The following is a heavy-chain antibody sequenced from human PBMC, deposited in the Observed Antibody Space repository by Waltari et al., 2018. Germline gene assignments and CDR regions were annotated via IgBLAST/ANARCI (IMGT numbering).Heavy chain of an antibody. CDR2: IVVGSGNT. CDR3: AAFFTGTTYYFDY. Sequence: QMQLVQSGPEVKKPGTSVKVSCKASGFTFTSSAVQWVRQARGQRLEWIGWIVVGSGNTNYAQTFQERVTITMDMSTSTAYMELSSLRSENTAVYYWAAFFTGTTYYFDYWGQGTLVTVSS. V-gene: IGHV1-58*01. J-gene: IGHJ4*02. D-gene: IGHD1-7*01. CDR1: GFTFTSSA.